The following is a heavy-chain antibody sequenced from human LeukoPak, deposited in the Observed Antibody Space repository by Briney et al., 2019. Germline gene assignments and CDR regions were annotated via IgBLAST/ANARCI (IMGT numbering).Heavy chain of an antibody. J-gene: IGHJ3*02. CDR3: ARVGSPIMDDAFDI. V-gene: IGHV1-46*01. CDR1: GYTLTSYY. Sequence: ASVKLSCKVSGYTLTSYYIHWVRQAPGPGLEWMGIINPSGGSTSNAQTSHGRVTMTRDTSTTRTSMELSRLRPQAPAVYYCARVGSPIMDDAFDIWGQETMVTVSS. D-gene: IGHD3-10*01. CDR2: INPSGGST.